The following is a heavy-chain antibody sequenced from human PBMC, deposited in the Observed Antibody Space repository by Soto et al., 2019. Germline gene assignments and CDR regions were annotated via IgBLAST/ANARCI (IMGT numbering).Heavy chain of an antibody. J-gene: IGHJ6*02. D-gene: IGHD2-15*01. V-gene: IGHV1-69*12. CDR2: IIPTFGTA. CDR1: GGTFSSYA. Sequence: QVQLVQSGAEVKKPGSSVKVSCKASGGTFSSYAISCVRQAPGQGLEWMGGIIPTFGTADYAQKFQGRVTITADESTSTAYMELSSLRSEDTAVYYCASVETQRYYYGMDVWGQGTTVTVSS. CDR3: ASVETQRYYYGMDV.